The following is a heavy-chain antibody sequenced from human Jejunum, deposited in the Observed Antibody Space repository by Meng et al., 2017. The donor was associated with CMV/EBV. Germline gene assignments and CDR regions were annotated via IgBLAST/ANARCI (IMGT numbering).Heavy chain of an antibody. CDR3: ARAPGKSYYYYYYGLDV. D-gene: IGHD1-26*01. Sequence: FSTYAIGWVQQAPGQGLEWMGGIVPIFGRPTYAQKFQGRVTITADKFTSAAYMELSSLKSDDTAVYYCARAPGKSYYYYYYGLDVWGQGTTVTVSS. CDR2: IVPIFGRP. J-gene: IGHJ6*02. V-gene: IGHV1-69*06. CDR1: FSTYA.